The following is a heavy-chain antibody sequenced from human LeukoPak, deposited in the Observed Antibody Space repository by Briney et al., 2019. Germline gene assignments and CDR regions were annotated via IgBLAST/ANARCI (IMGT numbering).Heavy chain of an antibody. V-gene: IGHV3-23*01. Sequence: GGSLRLSCAASGFTFDDYGMSWVRQAPGKGLEWVSAISGSGGSTYYADSVKGRFTISRDNSKNTLYLQMDSLRAEDTAVYYCARWGPAYSSGFDYWGQGTLVTVSS. CDR3: ARWGPAYSSGFDY. CDR1: GFTFDDYG. D-gene: IGHD3-22*01. J-gene: IGHJ4*02. CDR2: ISGSGGST.